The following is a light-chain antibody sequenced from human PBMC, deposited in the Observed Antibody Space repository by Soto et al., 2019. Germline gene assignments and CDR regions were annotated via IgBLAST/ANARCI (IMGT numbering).Light chain of an antibody. CDR3: QQSYSTPLT. CDR2: AAS. J-gene: IGKJ4*01. CDR1: QSISSY. V-gene: IGKV1-39*01. Sequence: DIQMTQSPSSLSASVGDRVTIPCRSSQSISSYLNWYQQKPGKAAKLLIYAASSLQSGVPSRFSGSGSGTDFTLTISSLQPEDFATYYCQQSYSTPLTFGGGTKVDIK.